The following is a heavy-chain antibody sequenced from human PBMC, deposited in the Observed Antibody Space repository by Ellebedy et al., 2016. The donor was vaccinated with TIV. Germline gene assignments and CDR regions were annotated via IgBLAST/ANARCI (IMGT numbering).Heavy chain of an antibody. J-gene: IGHJ4*02. CDR3: ARAFFDPYGSGTIDS. CDR1: GYTFTSYD. CDR2: MNPNSGNT. D-gene: IGHD3-10*01. V-gene: IGHV1-8*01. Sequence: ASVKVSCKASGYTFTSYDINWVRQATGQGLEWMGWMNPNSGNTGYAQKFQGRVTMTRNTSISTVHMELSSLRSEDTAVYYCARAFFDPYGSGTIDSWGQGTRVTVSS.